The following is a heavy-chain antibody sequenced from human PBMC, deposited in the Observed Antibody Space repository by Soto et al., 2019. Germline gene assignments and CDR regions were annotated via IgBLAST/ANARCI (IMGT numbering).Heavy chain of an antibody. V-gene: IGHV3-11*01. CDR3: ARRLRYFDWSEGD. Sequence: GGSLRLSCAASGFTFSDYYMSWIRQAPGKGLEWVSYISSSGSTIYYADSVKGRFPISRDNAKNSLYLQMNSLRAEDTAVYYCARRLRYFDWSEGDWGQGTLVTVSS. CDR2: ISSSGSTI. J-gene: IGHJ4*02. D-gene: IGHD3-9*01. CDR1: GFTFSDYY.